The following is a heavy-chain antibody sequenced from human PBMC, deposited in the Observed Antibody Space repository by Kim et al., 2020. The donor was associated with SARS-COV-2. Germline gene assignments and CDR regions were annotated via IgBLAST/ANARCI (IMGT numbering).Heavy chain of an antibody. CDR1: GFTFSSYA. CDR2: ISYDGSNK. D-gene: IGHD3-9*01. Sequence: GGSLRLSCAASGFTFSSYAMHWVRQAPGKGLEWVAVISYDGSNKYYADSVKGRFTISRDNSKNTLYLQMNSLRAEDTAVYYCARDQGRGYFDWLLRANGGSLYYYYGMDVWGQGTTVTVSS. CDR3: ARDQGRGYFDWLLRANGGSLYYYYGMDV. V-gene: IGHV3-30*04. J-gene: IGHJ6*02.